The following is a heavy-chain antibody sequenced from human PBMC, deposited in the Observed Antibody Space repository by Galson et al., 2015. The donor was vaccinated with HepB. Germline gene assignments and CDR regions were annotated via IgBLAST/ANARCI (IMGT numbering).Heavy chain of an antibody. CDR1: GGSVSTYY. V-gene: IGHV4-59*02. D-gene: IGHD5-12*01. J-gene: IGHJ4*02. CDR2: IYYTGNT. CDR3: ARGGYSGYDWDY. Sequence: ETLSLTCTVSGGSVSTYYWGWIRQTPGKGLEWIGFIYYTGNTNYNPSLKSRVTLSVDTSKNQFSLNLSSVTAADTAIYYCARGGYSGYDWDYWGQGTLVTVSS.